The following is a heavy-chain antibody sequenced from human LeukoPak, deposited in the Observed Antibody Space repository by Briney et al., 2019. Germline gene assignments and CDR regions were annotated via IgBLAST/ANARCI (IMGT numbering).Heavy chain of an antibody. Sequence: GGSLRLSCAASGFTFSSYWMSWVRQAPGKGLEWVANIKQDGSEKYYVDSAKGRFTISRDNAKNSLYLQMNSLRAEDTAVYYCARDREGTTGNYYYYYMDVWGKGTTVTVSS. V-gene: IGHV3-7*01. D-gene: IGHD1-1*01. CDR1: GFTFSSYW. CDR2: IKQDGSEK. CDR3: ARDREGTTGNYYYYYMDV. J-gene: IGHJ6*03.